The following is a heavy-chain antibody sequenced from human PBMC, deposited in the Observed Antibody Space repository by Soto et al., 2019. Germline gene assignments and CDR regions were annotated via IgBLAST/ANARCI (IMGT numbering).Heavy chain of an antibody. J-gene: IGHJ4*02. CDR3: ARDGGSYSGIDF. D-gene: IGHD1-26*01. V-gene: IGHV4-38-2*02. Sequence: LSLTCGVSGYSVSSGYYWAWIRQPPGKGLEWIGSMYHGVTSYYNPSLKSRVSISIDTSKNQFSLKLMSVTAADTAVYYCARDGGSYSGIDFWGQGTLVTVSS. CDR2: MYHGVTS. CDR1: GYSVSSGYY.